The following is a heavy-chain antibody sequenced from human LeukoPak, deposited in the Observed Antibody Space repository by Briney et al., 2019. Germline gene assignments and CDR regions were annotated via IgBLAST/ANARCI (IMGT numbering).Heavy chain of an antibody. Sequence: PGGSLRLSCAGSGFTSSTYAMSWVRQAPGKGLEWVSAISSGRTTYYVDSVKGRFTISRDNSKNTLYLQMNSLRAEDTAVYYCARELSGYSSGYSWGQGTLVTVSS. J-gene: IGHJ4*02. CDR1: GFTSSTYA. V-gene: IGHV3-23*01. D-gene: IGHD3-22*01. CDR3: ARELSGYSSGYS. CDR2: ISSGRTT.